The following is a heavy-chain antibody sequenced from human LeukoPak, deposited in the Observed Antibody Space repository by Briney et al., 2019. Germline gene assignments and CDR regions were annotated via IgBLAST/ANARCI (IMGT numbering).Heavy chain of an antibody. CDR1: GFTFGDYA. D-gene: IGHD2-2*02. CDR3: TRVDCSSTSCYIYLLDY. J-gene: IGHJ4*02. V-gene: IGHV3-49*04. CDR2: IRSEVDGRTP. Sequence: GGAPRHSRANPGFTFGDYAMSWVRPAPGKGLGWGGFIRSEVDGRTPEYAASVKGRFTISRDNAKSIAYLQMNSLKTEDTAVYYCTRVDCSSTSCYIYLLDYWGRGTLVTVSS.